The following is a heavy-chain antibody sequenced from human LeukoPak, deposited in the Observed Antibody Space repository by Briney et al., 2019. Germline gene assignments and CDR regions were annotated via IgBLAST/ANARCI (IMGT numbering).Heavy chain of an antibody. CDR1: GFTFRSYG. V-gene: IGHV3-23*01. Sequence: PGGSLRLSCAASGFTFRSYGMSWVRQAPGKGLEWVSGISGSGSSTYYADSVKGRFTISRDNSKNTLYLQMNSLRAEDTAVYYCAKGMVAATSFDYWGQGTLVTVSS. CDR3: AKGMVAATSFDY. J-gene: IGHJ4*02. CDR2: ISGSGSST. D-gene: IGHD2-15*01.